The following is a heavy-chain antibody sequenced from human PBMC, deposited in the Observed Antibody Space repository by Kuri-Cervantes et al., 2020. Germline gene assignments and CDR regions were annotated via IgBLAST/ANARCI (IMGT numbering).Heavy chain of an antibody. D-gene: IGHD3-22*01. V-gene: IGHV1-24*01. J-gene: IGHJ4*02. CDR3: ATSVVGDRDYYDSSGILDY. Sequence: ASVKVSCKVSGYTLTELSMHWVRQAPGKGLEWMGGFDPEDGETIHAQKFQGRVTMTEDTSTDTAYMELSSLRSEDTAVYYCATSVVGDRDYYDSSGILDYWGQGTLVTVSS. CDR2: FDPEDGET. CDR1: GYTLTELS.